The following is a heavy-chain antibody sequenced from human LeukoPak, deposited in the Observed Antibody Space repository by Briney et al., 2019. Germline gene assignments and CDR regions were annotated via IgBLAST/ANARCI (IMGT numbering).Heavy chain of an antibody. V-gene: IGHV3-23*01. J-gene: IGHJ4*02. CDR3: ATYGFWSGYDYVDC. CDR2: LSGSGGST. Sequence: GGSLRLSCAASVFTFSSYAMSWVRQAPGKGLEWVSALSGSGGSTYYADFVKGRFTISRDNSKNTLYLQMNSLRAEDTAVYYCATYGFWSGYDYVDCWHQGTVVAVSS. CDR1: VFTFSSYA. D-gene: IGHD3-3*01.